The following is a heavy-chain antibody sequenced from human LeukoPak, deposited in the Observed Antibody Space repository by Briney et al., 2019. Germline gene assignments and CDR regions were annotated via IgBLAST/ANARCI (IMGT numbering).Heavy chain of an antibody. J-gene: IGHJ6*03. D-gene: IGHD2-21*02. V-gene: IGHV3-48*02. CDR3: VRDSEVPAGAPVYFSFSHMHV. Sequence: PWGSLRLSCAVSGFTFSVYGMDWVRQAPGKGLEWLSHISSGGTTIYYADSGKGRFTVSRNNVENSLFLQMNSLREGDPAVYYCVRDSEVPAGAPVYFSFSHMHVWGTGTTVTVSS. CDR2: ISSGGTTI. CDR1: GFTFSVYG.